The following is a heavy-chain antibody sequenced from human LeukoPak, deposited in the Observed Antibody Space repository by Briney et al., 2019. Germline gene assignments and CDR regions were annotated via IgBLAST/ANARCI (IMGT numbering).Heavy chain of an antibody. J-gene: IGHJ6*02. D-gene: IGHD1-14*01. CDR1: GFTFSRYG. Sequence: GGSLRLSCVASGFTFSRYGMHWVRQAPGKGLEWVVVISHDGSNKYYADSVKGRFTISRDNSKNTMDLQMNGLRVEDTAVYYCARSYMDRKLEPVYYYYGMDVWGQGTTVTVSS. V-gene: IGHV3-30*03. CDR3: ARSYMDRKLEPVYYYYGMDV. CDR2: ISHDGSNK.